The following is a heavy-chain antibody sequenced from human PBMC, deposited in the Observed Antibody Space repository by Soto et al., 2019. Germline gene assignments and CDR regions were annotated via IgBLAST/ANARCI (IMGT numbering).Heavy chain of an antibody. D-gene: IGHD4-17*01. CDR1: EFTFSNYA. Sequence: GGSLRLSCAASEFTFSNYAMHWVRQAPGKGLQWLAVISYDGNNKYYADSVEGRFTISGDNSKNTVYLQMNSLRLEDTAVYYCARGPSYSDSYFDHWGQGTLVTVSS. CDR3: ARGPSYSDSYFDH. CDR2: ISYDGNNK. J-gene: IGHJ4*02. V-gene: IGHV3-30*03.